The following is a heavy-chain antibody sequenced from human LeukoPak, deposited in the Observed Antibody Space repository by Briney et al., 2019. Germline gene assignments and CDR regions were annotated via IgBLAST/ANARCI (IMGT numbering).Heavy chain of an antibody. V-gene: IGHV3-74*01. CDR1: GFTFGTYW. J-gene: IGHJ4*02. CDR2: INPDGSYT. Sequence: GGSLRLSCADSGFTFGTYWIHWVRQTPGKGLDWVSRINPDGSYTSYADSVKGRFTISRDNARNTLYLQMDSLRVEDTALYYCAMDLAGYHDSWGQGTLVTVSS. D-gene: IGHD3-9*01. CDR3: AMDLAGYHDS.